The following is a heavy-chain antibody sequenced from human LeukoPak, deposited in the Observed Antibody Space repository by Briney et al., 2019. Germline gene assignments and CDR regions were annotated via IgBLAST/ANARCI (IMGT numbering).Heavy chain of an antibody. Sequence: PGGSLRLSCAASGFTFSSYWMHWVRQAPGKGLEWVAVIWYDGSNKYYADSVKGRFTISRDNSKNTLYLQMNSLRAEDTAVYYCARVKGYGSGSFMDVWGQGTTVTVSS. CDR2: IWYDGSNK. CDR3: ARVKGYGSGSFMDV. J-gene: IGHJ6*02. D-gene: IGHD3-10*01. V-gene: IGHV3-33*08. CDR1: GFTFSSYW.